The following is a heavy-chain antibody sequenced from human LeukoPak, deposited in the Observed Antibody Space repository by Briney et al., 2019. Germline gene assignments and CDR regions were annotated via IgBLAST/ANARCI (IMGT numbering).Heavy chain of an antibody. J-gene: IGHJ5*02. V-gene: IGHV1-18*01. CDR1: GYTFTSYG. Sequence: GASVKVSCKASGYTFTSYGISLVRQAPGQGLEWMGWICAYNGNTNYAQKLQGRVTMTTDTSTSTAYMELRSLRSDDTAVYYCAGLRVPSPQLLWFGELSGPWFDPWGQGTLVTVSS. D-gene: IGHD3-10*01. CDR3: AGLRVPSPQLLWFGELSGPWFDP. CDR2: ICAYNGNT.